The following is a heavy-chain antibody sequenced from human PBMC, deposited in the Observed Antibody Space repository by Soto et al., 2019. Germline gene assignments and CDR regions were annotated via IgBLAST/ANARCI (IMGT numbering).Heavy chain of an antibody. CDR2: ISASGSDT. V-gene: IGHV3-23*01. D-gene: IGHD2-2*02. Sequence: EVQLLESGGDLIQAGGSLRLSCAASGFTLSSYALTWVRQGPGTGLEWVSVISASGSDTFFRDSVKGRFTISRDTSKNTLYLQMNSLRVEDTSVYYCAKTIVPAGIDAFDVWGRGTMVTVSS. CDR1: GFTLSSYA. J-gene: IGHJ3*01. CDR3: AKTIVPAGIDAFDV.